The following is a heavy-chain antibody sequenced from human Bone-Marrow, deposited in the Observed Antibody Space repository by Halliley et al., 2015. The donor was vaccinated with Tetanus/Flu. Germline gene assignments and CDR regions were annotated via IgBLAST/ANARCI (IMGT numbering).Heavy chain of an antibody. CDR1: GESFSGYY. CDR3: ARAVWQRLPPSPFYYAMAV. D-gene: IGHD5-12*01. J-gene: IGHJ6*02. V-gene: IGHV4-34*01. CDR2: INHSGST. Sequence: LRLSCAVYGESFSGYYWNWIRQPPGKGLEWIGEINHSGSTNYNPSLKSRVTISVDTSKNQNSLNLTSVTAADTAVYYCARAVWQRLPPSPFYYAMAVWGRGTTVTVSS.